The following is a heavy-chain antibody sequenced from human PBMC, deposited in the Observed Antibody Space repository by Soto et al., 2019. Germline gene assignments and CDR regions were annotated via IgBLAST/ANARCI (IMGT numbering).Heavy chain of an antibody. CDR3: ARELDPYYGGNSLSLDY. D-gene: IGHD4-17*01. Sequence: QVQLVQSGAEVKKPGSSVKVSCKASGGTFSTYGMNSVRLAPGQGLEWMGGIIPKFGTTNYAQKFQGRVTITADEYTNTAYMELNCLRSEDTAVYFCARELDPYYGGNSLSLDYWGQGTLVTVAS. CDR2: IIPKFGTT. V-gene: IGHV1-69*13. CDR1: GGTFSTYG. J-gene: IGHJ4*02.